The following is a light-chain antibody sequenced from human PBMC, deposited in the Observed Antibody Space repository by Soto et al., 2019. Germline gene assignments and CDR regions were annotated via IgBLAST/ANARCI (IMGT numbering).Light chain of an antibody. Sequence: EIVLTQSPGTLSLSPGERATLSCRASQSVSSSYLACYQQTPGQAPRLLIYGASSRATGIPDRFSGSGSGTDFTLTISRLEPEDFAVYYCQQYGSSPPYTFGQGTKLEIK. CDR1: QSVSSSY. CDR3: QQYGSSPPYT. CDR2: GAS. J-gene: IGKJ2*01. V-gene: IGKV3-20*01.